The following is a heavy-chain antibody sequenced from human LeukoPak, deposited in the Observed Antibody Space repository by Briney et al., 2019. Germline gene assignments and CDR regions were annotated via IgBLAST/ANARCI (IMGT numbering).Heavy chain of an antibody. Sequence: ASVKVSCKASGYTFTGYYMNWVRQAPGQGLEWMGWINPSSDGTNYAQKFQGRVTMTRDTSISTAYMELSKLRSDDTAVHACARGGYTSGRYESSPFDIWGLGTMVTVSS. J-gene: IGHJ3*02. D-gene: IGHD6-19*01. CDR3: ARGGYTSGRYESSPFDI. CDR2: INPSSDGT. CDR1: GYTFTGYY. V-gene: IGHV1-2*02.